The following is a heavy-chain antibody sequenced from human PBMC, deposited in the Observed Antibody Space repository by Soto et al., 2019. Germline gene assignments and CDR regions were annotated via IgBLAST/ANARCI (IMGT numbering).Heavy chain of an antibody. CDR1: GFTFNNYL. CDR2: MTFDGRDK. J-gene: IGHJ4*02. D-gene: IGHD3-3*01. V-gene: IGHV3-30*04. Sequence: QVQLVESGGGVVQPGGSLRLSCATSGFTFNNYLLHWVRQPPGKGLEWLAVMTFDGRDKYQAGSVKGRFTISTDTSKNTANLQLDSLTTEDTAVYYCAREWSRDFALDYWGQGTLVTVSS. CDR3: AREWSRDFALDY.